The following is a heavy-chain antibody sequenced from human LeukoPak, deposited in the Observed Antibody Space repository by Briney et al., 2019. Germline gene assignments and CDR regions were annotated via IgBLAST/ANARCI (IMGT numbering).Heavy chain of an antibody. CDR2: IYHSGST. CDR3: AREVRDFDILTGYYKRYFDY. V-gene: IGHV4-30-2*01. Sequence: SETLPLTCAVSGGSISSGGYSWSWIRQPPGRGLEWIGYIYHSGSTYHNPSLKNPVTISLDRSKNQFSLKLSSVTAADTAVYYCAREVRDFDILTGYYKRYFDYWGQGTLVTVSS. J-gene: IGHJ4*02. D-gene: IGHD3-9*01. CDR1: GGSISSGGYS.